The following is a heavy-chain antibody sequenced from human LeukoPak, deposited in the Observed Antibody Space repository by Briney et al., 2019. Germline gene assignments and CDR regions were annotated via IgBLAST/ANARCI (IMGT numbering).Heavy chain of an antibody. Sequence: PGGSLRLSCAASGFAFSTYAMSWVRQAPGKGLEWVAGISGSGGNTYYADSVKGRFTISRDNSKNTLYLQMNSLRAEDTAVYYCARATYDFWSGPNFDYWGQGTLVTVSS. CDR3: ARATYDFWSGPNFDY. V-gene: IGHV3-23*01. CDR2: ISGSGGNT. CDR1: GFAFSTYA. J-gene: IGHJ4*02. D-gene: IGHD3-3*01.